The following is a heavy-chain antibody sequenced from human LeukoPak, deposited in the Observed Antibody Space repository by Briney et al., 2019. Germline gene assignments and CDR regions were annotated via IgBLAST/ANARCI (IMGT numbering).Heavy chain of an antibody. Sequence: SETLSLTCTVSGGSISSSNYYWGWIRKPPGKGLEWIGSIYYTGSTNYNPSLKSRVTFSVDTSKNQFSLKLSSVTAADTAVYYCARLLYCSGGSCYFFDYWGQGTLVTVSS. D-gene: IGHD2-15*01. CDR2: IYYTGST. J-gene: IGHJ4*02. V-gene: IGHV4-39*01. CDR1: GGSISSSNYY. CDR3: ARLLYCSGGSCYFFDY.